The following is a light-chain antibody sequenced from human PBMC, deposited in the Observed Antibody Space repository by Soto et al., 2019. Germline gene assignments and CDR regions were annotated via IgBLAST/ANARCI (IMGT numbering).Light chain of an antibody. V-gene: IGKV3-15*01. CDR1: QSVSNN. J-gene: IGKJ4*01. CDR2: NTS. Sequence: EIVMTQSPATLSVSPGERASLSCRASQSVSNNLAWYQQKPGQAPRLLINNTSARAAGIPARFSGSGSGTGFTLTIGSLQAEDFAVYYCQEYYNWPLTFGGGTNVVIK. CDR3: QEYYNWPLT.